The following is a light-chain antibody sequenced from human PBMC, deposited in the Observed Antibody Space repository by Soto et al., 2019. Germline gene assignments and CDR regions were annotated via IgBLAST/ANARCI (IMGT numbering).Light chain of an antibody. CDR3: QQYNSWLWT. V-gene: IGKV3-15*01. CDR1: QSVSSK. J-gene: IGKJ1*01. Sequence: EIVMTQSPATLSVSPGEGATLSCRASQSVSSKLAWYQQKPGQAPRHLIYGASTRATGIPARFSGSGSGTELTLIISSLQSEDSAVYYCQQYNSWLWTFSQGSKVEIK. CDR2: GAS.